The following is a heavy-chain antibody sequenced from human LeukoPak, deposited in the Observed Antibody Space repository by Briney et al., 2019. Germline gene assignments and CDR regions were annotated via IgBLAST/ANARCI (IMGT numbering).Heavy chain of an antibody. CDR1: GFTFSSYS. V-gene: IGHV3-21*01. CDR3: AKPLHRTDIVVVPAAIGY. D-gene: IGHD2-2*01. J-gene: IGHJ4*02. Sequence: TGGSLRLSCAASGFTFSSYSMNWVRQAPGKGLEWVSSISSSSSYIYYADSVKGRFTISRDNAKNTLYLQMNSLRAEDTAVYYCAKPLHRTDIVVVPAAIGYWGQGTLVTVSS. CDR2: ISSSSSYI.